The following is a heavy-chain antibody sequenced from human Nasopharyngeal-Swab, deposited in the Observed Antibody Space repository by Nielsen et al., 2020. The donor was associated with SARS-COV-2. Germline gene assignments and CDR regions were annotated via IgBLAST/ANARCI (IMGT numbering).Heavy chain of an antibody. J-gene: IGHJ6*02. V-gene: IGHV4-61*02. CDR3: ARVNGDSNEVYYYYGMDV. D-gene: IGHD4-17*01. Sequence: SETLSLTCTVSGGSISSGSYYWSWIRQPAGKGLEWIGRIYTSGSTNYNPSLKSRVTMSVDTSKNQFSLKLSSVTAADTAVDYCARVNGDSNEVYYYYGMDVWGQGTTVTVSS. CDR2: IYTSGST. CDR1: GGSISSGSYY.